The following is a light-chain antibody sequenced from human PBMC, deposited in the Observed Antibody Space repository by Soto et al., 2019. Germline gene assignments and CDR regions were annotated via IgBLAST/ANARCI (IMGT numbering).Light chain of an antibody. J-gene: IGKJ2*01. Sequence: EIVLTQSPGTLSLSPGERATLSCRASQSVSSSYLAWYQQKPGQAPRLLIYCASSRATGIPDRFSGSGSGTDFTLTISRLEPEDFAVYYCQQRDTFGQGTKLEIK. CDR3: QQRDT. V-gene: IGKV3-20*01. CDR1: QSVSSSY. CDR2: CAS.